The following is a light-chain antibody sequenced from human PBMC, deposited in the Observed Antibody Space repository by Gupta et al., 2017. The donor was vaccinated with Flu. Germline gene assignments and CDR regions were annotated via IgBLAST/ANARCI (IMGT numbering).Light chain of an antibody. CDR2: DVT. V-gene: IGLV2-11*01. J-gene: IGLJ1*01. Sequence: QSALTQPRSVSGSPGTSVTISCTGTSSDFCHDNSVCWYRQHPGKAPKLMIYDVTKRPSGVPDRFSGSKSGNTASLTISGLQAVDEADYYCCSYAGDNTYVFGSGTKVTVL. CDR3: CSYAGDNTYV. CDR1: SSDFCHDNS.